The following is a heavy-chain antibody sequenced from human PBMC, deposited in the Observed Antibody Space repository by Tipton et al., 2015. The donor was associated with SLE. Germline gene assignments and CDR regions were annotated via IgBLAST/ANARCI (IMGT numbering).Heavy chain of an antibody. V-gene: IGHV4-59*11. CDR3: ARAWSGYSSSWYGDYFDY. J-gene: IGHJ4*02. D-gene: IGHD6-13*01. CDR2: IYYSGST. CDR1: GGSISSHY. Sequence: TLSLTCTVSGGSISSHYWSWIRQPPGKGLEWIGYIYYSGSTNYNPSLKSRVTISVDTSKNQFSLKLSSVTAADTAVYYCARAWSGYSSSWYGDYFDYWGQGTLVTVS.